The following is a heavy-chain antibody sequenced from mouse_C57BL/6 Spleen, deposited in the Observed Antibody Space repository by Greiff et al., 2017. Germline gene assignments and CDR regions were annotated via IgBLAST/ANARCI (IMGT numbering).Heavy chain of an antibody. CDR2: INPGSGGT. J-gene: IGHJ1*03. Sequence: QVQLQQSGAELVRPGTSVKVSCKASGYAFTNYLIEWVKQRPGQGLEWIGVINPGSGGTNYNEKFKGKATLTADKSSSTAYMQLSSLTSEDSAVYFGARSRIYYGNYEDRNWYFDVWGTGTTVTVSS. V-gene: IGHV1-54*01. D-gene: IGHD2-1*01. CDR3: ARSRIYYGNYEDRNWYFDV. CDR1: GYAFTNYL.